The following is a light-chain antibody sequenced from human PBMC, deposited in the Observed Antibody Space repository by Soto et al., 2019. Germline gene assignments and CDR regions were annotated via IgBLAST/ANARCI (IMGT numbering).Light chain of an antibody. CDR2: EVS. CDR3: SSYTSISTPYV. Sequence: QSVLTQPASVSGSPGQSITISCTGTNSDVGGYNYVSWYQQHPGKAPELMIYEVSHRPSGVSNRFSGSKSDNTASLTISGLQAEDEADSYCSSYTSISTPYVFGTGTKVTV. V-gene: IGLV2-14*01. CDR1: NSDVGGYNY. J-gene: IGLJ1*01.